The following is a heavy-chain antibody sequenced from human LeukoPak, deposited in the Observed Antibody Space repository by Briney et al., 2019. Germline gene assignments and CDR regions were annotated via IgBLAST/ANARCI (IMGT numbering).Heavy chain of an antibody. CDR1: GGTFSSYA. V-gene: IGHV1-69*01. J-gene: IGHJ6*02. CDR3: ARVTIFGVVFYYYGMDV. Sequence: ASVKVSCKASGGTFSSYAISWVRQAPGQGLEWMGGIIPIFGIANYAQKFQGRVTITADESTSTAYMELSSLRSEDTAVYYCARVTIFGVVFYYYGMDVWGQGTTVTVSS. D-gene: IGHD3-3*01. CDR2: IIPIFGIA.